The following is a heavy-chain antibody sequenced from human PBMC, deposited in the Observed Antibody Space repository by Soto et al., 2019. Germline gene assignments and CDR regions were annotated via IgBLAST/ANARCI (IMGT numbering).Heavy chain of an antibody. V-gene: IGHV1-69*06. CDR2: IIPIFGTA. D-gene: IGHD6-19*01. CDR3: ARVAPPIAVAGAYFDY. CDR1: GGTFSSYA. J-gene: IGHJ4*02. Sequence: QVQLVQSGAEVKKPGSSVKVSCKASGGTFSSYAISWVRQAPGQGLEWMGGIIPIFGTANYAQKFQGRVTSTADKSTSTAYMELSSLRSEDTAVYYCARVAPPIAVAGAYFDYWAQGTLVTVSS.